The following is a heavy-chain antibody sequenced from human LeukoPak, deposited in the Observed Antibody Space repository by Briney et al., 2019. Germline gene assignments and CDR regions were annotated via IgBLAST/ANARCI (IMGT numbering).Heavy chain of an antibody. CDR3: ARGAYYYFF. J-gene: IGHJ4*02. Sequence: PGGSLRLSCAASGFTFSAYSMNWVRQAPGKGLEWVSYISSSGSTIYYADSVKGRFTISRDNARNSLYLQMNSLRAEDTAVYYCARGAYYYFFWGQGTLVTVSS. CDR2: ISSSGSTI. D-gene: IGHD3-10*01. V-gene: IGHV3-48*04. CDR1: GFTFSAYS.